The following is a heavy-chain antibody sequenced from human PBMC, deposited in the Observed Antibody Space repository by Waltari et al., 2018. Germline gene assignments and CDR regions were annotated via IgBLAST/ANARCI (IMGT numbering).Heavy chain of an antibody. J-gene: IGHJ4*02. Sequence: QVQLQESGPGLVKPSETLSLTCTVSGGSISSYYWSWLRQPPGKGLEWIGYIYYSGSTNYNPSLKSRVTISVDTSKNQFSLKLSSVTAADTAVYYCARDRRGRSGYMDYWGQGTLVTVSS. V-gene: IGHV4-59*01. CDR3: ARDRRGRSGYMDY. CDR1: GGSISSYY. D-gene: IGHD3-22*01. CDR2: IYYSGST.